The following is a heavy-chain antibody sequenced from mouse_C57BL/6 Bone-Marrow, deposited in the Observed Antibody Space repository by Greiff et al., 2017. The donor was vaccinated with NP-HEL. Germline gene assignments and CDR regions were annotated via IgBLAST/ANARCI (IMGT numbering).Heavy chain of an antibody. V-gene: IGHV1-64*01. CDR2: IHPNSGST. CDR3: ARGHYYGSRVGWYFDV. J-gene: IGHJ1*03. CDR1: GYTFNSYW. D-gene: IGHD1-1*01. Sequence: QVQLQQSGAELVKPGASVKLSCKASGYTFNSYWMHWVKQRPGQGLEWIGMIHPNSGSTNYNEKFKSKATLTVDKSSSTAYMQLSSLTSEDSAVYYCARGHYYGSRVGWYFDVWGTGTTVTVSS.